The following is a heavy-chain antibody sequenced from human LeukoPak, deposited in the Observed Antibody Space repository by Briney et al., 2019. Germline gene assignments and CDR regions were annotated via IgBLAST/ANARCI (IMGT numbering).Heavy chain of an antibody. J-gene: IGHJ6*03. Sequence: GGSLRLSCAASGFTFSSYWMSWVRQAPGKGLEWVANIKLDGSEKYYVDSVKGRFTISRDNAKKSLYLQMNSLRDEDTAVYYCARVGSGYSYGFVRYYYYYMDVWGKGTTVTISS. CDR2: IKLDGSEK. CDR3: ARVGSGYSYGFVRYYYYYMDV. D-gene: IGHD5-18*01. CDR1: GFTFSSYW. V-gene: IGHV3-7*01.